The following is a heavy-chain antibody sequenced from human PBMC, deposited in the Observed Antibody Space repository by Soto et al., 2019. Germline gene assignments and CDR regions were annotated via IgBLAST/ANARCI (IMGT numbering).Heavy chain of an antibody. CDR3: ARLGPTTVPTSYFTGNYNGMDV. CDR2: IYYSGST. Sequence: SETLSLTCTVSGGSVSSGDYYWSWIRQPPGKGLEWIGYIYYSGSTYYNPSLRSRLTISVDTSKNQFSLKLSSVTAADTAVYCCARLGPTTVPTSYFTGNYNGMDVWGQGTTVTVSS. D-gene: IGHD4-17*01. V-gene: IGHV4-30-4*01. J-gene: IGHJ6*02. CDR1: GGSVSSGDYY.